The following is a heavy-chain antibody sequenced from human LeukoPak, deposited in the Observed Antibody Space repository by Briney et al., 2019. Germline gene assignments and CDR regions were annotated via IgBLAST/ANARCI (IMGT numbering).Heavy chain of an antibody. CDR3: AKDITAGYYDFYYGMDV. J-gene: IGHJ6*02. CDR2: ISRDSGSI. Sequence: GGSLRLSCAAYGFTFDDYAMHWVRQAPGKGLEWVAGISRDSGSIGYADSVKGRFTISRDNAKNSLYLQMNSLRAEDTALYYCAKDITAGYYDFYYGMDVWGQGTTVTVSS. D-gene: IGHD3-3*01. V-gene: IGHV3-9*01. CDR1: GFTFDDYA.